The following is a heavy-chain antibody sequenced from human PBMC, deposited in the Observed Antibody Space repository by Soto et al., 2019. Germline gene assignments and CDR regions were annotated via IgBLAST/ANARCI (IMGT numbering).Heavy chain of an antibody. J-gene: IGHJ5*02. CDR2: TSAYKGNT. V-gene: IGHV1-18*01. CDR1: GYTFTSYG. D-gene: IGHD1-26*01. CDR3: ARASGSSYWFDP. Sequence: QVQLVQSGAEVKKPGASVKVSCKASGYTFTSYGISGVRQAPGQGLEWMGWTSAYKGNTNNAQKHQGRVTITTDTSRSTAYMELRSLRSDDTAVYYCARASGSSYWFDPWGQGTLVTVSS.